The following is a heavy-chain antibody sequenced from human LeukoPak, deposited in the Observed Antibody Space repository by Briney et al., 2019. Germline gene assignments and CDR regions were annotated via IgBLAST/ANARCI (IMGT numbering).Heavy chain of an antibody. Sequence: EASVKVSCKASGYTFTSYGISWVRQAPGQGLEWMGWICAYNGNTNYAQKLQGRVTMTTDTSTSTAYMELRSLRSDDTAVYYCARIEKGYSSSSDSPYYYYMDVWGKGTTVTVSS. CDR1: GYTFTSYG. J-gene: IGHJ6*03. CDR2: ICAYNGNT. D-gene: IGHD6-6*01. V-gene: IGHV1-18*01. CDR3: ARIEKGYSSSSDSPYYYYMDV.